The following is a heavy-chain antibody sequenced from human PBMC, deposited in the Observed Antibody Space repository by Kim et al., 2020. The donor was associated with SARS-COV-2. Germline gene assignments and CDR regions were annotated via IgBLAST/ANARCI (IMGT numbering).Heavy chain of an antibody. CDR2: IDGGGGHS. J-gene: IGHJ1*01. CDR3: GKDIRGDKRTLDQ. D-gene: IGHD2-21*01. CDR1: GFTFSDYA. Sequence: GGSLRLSCVGSGFTFSDYAMSWVRQPPGKGLEWVSGIDGGGGHSFDAESVKGRFTISRDNSRNILYLQMSSLIVEDTAVYYCGKDIRGDKRTLDQWGRGT. V-gene: IGHV3-23*01.